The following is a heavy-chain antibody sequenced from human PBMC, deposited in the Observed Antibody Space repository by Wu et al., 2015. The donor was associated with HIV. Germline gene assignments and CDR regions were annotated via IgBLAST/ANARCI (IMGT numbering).Heavy chain of an antibody. CDR1: GGTFSSYA. CDR2: IIPIFGTA. CDR3: ARSSTITMPRGVIKDLILDYYYYMDV. J-gene: IGHJ6*03. Sequence: QVQLVQSGAEVKKPGSSVKVSCKASGGTFSSYAISWVRQAPGQGLEWMGGIIPIFGTANYAQKFQGRVTITADESTSTAYMELSSLRSEDTAVYFCARSSTITMPRGVIKDLILDYYYYMDVWGKGTTVTVSS. D-gene: IGHD3-10*01. V-gene: IGHV1-69*01.